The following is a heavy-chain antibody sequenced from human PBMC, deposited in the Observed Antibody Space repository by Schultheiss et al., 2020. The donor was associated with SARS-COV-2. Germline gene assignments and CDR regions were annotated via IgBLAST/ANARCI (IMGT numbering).Heavy chain of an antibody. CDR1: GFTVSSNY. CDR2: IYSGGST. D-gene: IGHD2-2*01. J-gene: IGHJ6*02. Sequence: GGSLRLSCAASGFTVSSNYMSWVRQAPGKGLEWVSVIYSGGSTYYADSVKGRFTISRHNSKNTLYLQMNSLRAEDTAVYYCARDRIVVVPRPENYYYYYGMDVWGQGTTVTVSS. CDR3: ARDRIVVVPRPENYYYYYGMDV. V-gene: IGHV3-53*04.